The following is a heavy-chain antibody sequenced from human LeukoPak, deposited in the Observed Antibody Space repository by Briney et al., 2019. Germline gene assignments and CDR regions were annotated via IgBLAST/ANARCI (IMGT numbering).Heavy chain of an antibody. D-gene: IGHD2-15*01. J-gene: IGHJ4*02. CDR3: AKHPCSGGSCYSDY. CDR2: ISGTGGST. CDR1: GFSFSTYA. Sequence: GGSLRLSCAASGFSFSTYALSWVRQAPGRGLEWVSGISGTGGSTYYADSVKGRFTISRDNSKNTLYLQMNSLRAEDTAVYFCAKHPCSGGSCYSDYWGRGTLVTVSS. V-gene: IGHV3-23*01.